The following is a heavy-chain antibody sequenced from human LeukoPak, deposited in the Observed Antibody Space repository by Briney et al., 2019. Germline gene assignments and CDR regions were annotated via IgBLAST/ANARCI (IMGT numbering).Heavy chain of an antibody. V-gene: IGHV4-38-2*02. CDR1: GHSISSGYD. J-gene: IGHJ4*02. Sequence: SDTLSLTYSVSGHSISSGYDWGWVRPPPREGLEWIGNIYHSGTTHYNPSLKSRVTLSVDTSKNRFSLKLTSVTAADTAVYYFARSSDNYVFWSGYSFWGQGSLVTVS. CDR3: ARSSDNYVFWSGYSF. D-gene: IGHD3-3*01. CDR2: IYHSGTT.